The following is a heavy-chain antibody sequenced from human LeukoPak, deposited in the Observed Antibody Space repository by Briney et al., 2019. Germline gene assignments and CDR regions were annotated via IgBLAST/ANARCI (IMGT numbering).Heavy chain of an antibody. J-gene: IGHJ6*02. Sequence: TSETLSLTCTVPGGSISSSSYYWGWIRQPPGKGLEWIGSIYYSGSTYYNPSLKSRVTISVDTSKNQFSLKLSSVTAADTAVYYCARDSVVATNYYYYGMDVWGQGTTVTVSS. CDR2: IYYSGST. D-gene: IGHD5-12*01. V-gene: IGHV4-39*07. CDR1: GGSISSSSYY. CDR3: ARDSVVATNYYYYGMDV.